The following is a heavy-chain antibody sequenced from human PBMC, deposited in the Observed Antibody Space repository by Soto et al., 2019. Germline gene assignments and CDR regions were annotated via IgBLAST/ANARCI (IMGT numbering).Heavy chain of an antibody. Sequence: GGSLRLSCAASGFTFSSYSMNWVRQAPGKGLEWVSSISSSSSYIYYADSVKGRFTISRDNAKNSLYLQMNSLRAEDTAVYYCARDGSHNYYYYMDVWGKGTTVTVSS. V-gene: IGHV3-21*01. D-gene: IGHD1-1*01. J-gene: IGHJ6*03. CDR1: GFTFSSYS. CDR3: ARDGSHNYYYYMDV. CDR2: ISSSSSYI.